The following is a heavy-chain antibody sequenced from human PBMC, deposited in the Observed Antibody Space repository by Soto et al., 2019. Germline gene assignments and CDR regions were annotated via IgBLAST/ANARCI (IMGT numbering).Heavy chain of an antibody. CDR2: IYYSGST. J-gene: IGHJ6*02. V-gene: IGHV4-30-4*01. D-gene: IGHD3-16*01. CDR1: GGSSSSGDYY. Sequence: PAETLSLTCTVSGGSSSSGDYYWVWIRHPPGKGLEWIGYIYYSGSTYYNPSLKSRVTISVDTSKNQFSLKLSSVTAADTAVYYCAKSGSKFGYYYGMDVWGQGTTVTVSS. CDR3: AKSGSKFGYYYGMDV.